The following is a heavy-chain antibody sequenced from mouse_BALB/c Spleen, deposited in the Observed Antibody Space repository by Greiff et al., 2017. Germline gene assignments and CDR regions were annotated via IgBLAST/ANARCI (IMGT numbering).Heavy chain of an antibody. D-gene: IGHD2-4*01. J-gene: IGHJ4*01. V-gene: IGHV5-9-4*01. CDR3: ARVRLNAMDY. CDR1: GFTFSSYA. Sequence: EVKVVESGGGLVKPGGSLKLSCAASGFTFSSYAMSWVRQSPEKRLEWVAEISSGGSYTYYPDTVTGRFTISRDNAKNTLYLEMSSLRSEDTAMYYCARVRLNAMDYWGQGTSVTVSS. CDR2: ISSGGSYT.